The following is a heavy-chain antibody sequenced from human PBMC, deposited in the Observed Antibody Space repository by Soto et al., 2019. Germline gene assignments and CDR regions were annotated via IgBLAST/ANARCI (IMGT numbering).Heavy chain of an antibody. V-gene: IGHV1-69*01. CDR2: IIPILGTA. CDR3: ASSYGTFLVPAAIDY. CDR1: GGTFSSYA. D-gene: IGHD2-2*01. J-gene: IGHJ4*02. Sequence: QVQLVQSGAEVKKPGSSVKVSCKASGGTFSSYAISWVRQAPGQGLEWMGGIIPILGTANYAQKFQGRVTITADESTSTAYMELSSLRSDDTAVYYCASSYGTFLVPAAIDYWGQGTLVTVSS.